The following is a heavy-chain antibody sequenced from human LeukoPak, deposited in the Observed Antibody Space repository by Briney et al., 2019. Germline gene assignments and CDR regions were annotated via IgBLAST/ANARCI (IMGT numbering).Heavy chain of an antibody. V-gene: IGHV3-23*01. CDR1: GFTFSSYA. J-gene: IGHJ4*02. Sequence: GGSLRLSCAASGFTFSSYAMSWVRQAPGKGLEWVSAISGSGGSTYYANSVKGRFTISRDNSKNMLYLLMNSLRAEDTAIYHCARQTGASTNFDNWGQGTLVTVSS. CDR3: ARQTGASTNFDN. D-gene: IGHD2-2*01. CDR2: ISGSGGST.